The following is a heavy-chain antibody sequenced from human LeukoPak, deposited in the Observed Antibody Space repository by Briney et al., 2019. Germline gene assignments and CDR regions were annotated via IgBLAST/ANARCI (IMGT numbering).Heavy chain of an antibody. CDR1: GYSFTTYW. D-gene: IGHD6-13*01. Sequence: PGESLKISCKGSGYSFTTYWIGWVRQMPGKGLEWMGIIYPSDSDTRYSPSFQGQVTISADKSISTADRSINTAYLQWSSLKASDTAMYYCARRIAGGGVDYWGQGTLVTVSS. CDR2: IYPSDSDT. J-gene: IGHJ4*02. V-gene: IGHV5-51*01. CDR3: ARRIAGGGVDY.